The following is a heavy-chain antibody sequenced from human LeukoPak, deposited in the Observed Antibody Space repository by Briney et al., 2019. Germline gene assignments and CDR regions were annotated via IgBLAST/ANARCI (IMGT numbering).Heavy chain of an antibody. J-gene: IGHJ4*02. D-gene: IGHD1-14*01. CDR3: TKRQRNHNFDY. CDR2: ISGSGAST. V-gene: IGHV3-23*01. CDR1: GFTFSTYA. Sequence: GGSLRLSCAASGFTFSTYAMGLVRQAPGKGLEWVSAISGSGASTFYADSVKGRFTISRDNSKNTLYLQMDSLRAEDTAVYYCTKRQRNHNFDYWGQGTLVTVSS.